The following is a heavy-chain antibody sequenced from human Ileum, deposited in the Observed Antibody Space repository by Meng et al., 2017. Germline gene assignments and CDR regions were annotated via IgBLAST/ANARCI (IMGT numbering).Heavy chain of an antibody. CDR3: VYFWSGYFT. Sequence: VQLQHWGAGLWKPSGTLSLTCAVFGGSFSGYYCNWFRQPPGKGLEWIGGSDHFGNTIHNPSLKGRLTISVDTSKNQISLRLTSVIAADTAVYYCVYFWSGYFTSGQGTLVTVSS. V-gene: IGHV4-34*01. CDR2: SDHFGNT. J-gene: IGHJ5*02. D-gene: IGHD3-3*01. CDR1: GGSFSGYY.